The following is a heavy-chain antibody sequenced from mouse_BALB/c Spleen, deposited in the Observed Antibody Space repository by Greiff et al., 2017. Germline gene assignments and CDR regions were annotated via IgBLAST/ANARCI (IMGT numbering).Heavy chain of an antibody. V-gene: IGHV5-12-1*01. D-gene: IGHD2-1*01. CDR2: ISSGGGST. CDR3: ARGDYYGNYGVSAMDY. Sequence: LVESGGGLVKPGGSLKLSCAASGFAFSSYDMSWVRQTPEKRLEWVAYISSGGGSTYYPDTVKGRFTISRDNAKNTLYLQMSSLKSEDTAMYYCARGDYYGNYGVSAMDYWGQGTSVTVSS. J-gene: IGHJ4*01. CDR1: GFAFSSYD.